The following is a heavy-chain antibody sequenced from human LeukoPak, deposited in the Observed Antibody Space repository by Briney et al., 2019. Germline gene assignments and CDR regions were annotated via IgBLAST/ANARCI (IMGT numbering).Heavy chain of an antibody. CDR2: IKYDGIEK. D-gene: IGHD2-15*01. CDR3: ARARLSFTRGIGAHYFDS. CDR1: GFSFSVSW. Sequence: QSGGSLRLSCAASGFSFSVSWMSWVRQAPGKGLEWVANIKYDGIEKYYVDSVKGRFAISRDNAKNSLYLQMNSLTAEDTAVYYCARARLSFTRGIGAHYFDSWGQGTLVTVSS. J-gene: IGHJ4*02. V-gene: IGHV3-7*01.